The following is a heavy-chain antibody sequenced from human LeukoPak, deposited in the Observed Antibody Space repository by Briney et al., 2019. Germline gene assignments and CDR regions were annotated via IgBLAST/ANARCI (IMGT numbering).Heavy chain of an antibody. V-gene: IGHV4-30-4*01. CDR1: GGSVSSGDYY. J-gene: IGHJ4*02. D-gene: IGHD4/OR15-4a*01. Sequence: PSETLSLTCTVSGGSVSSGDYYWGWIRQPPGKGLEWIGYIYYSGSTYYNPSLKSRVTMSVDTSKNQFSLKLSSVTAADTAVYYCARELTYADYWGQGTLVTVSS. CDR2: IYYSGST. CDR3: ARELTYADY.